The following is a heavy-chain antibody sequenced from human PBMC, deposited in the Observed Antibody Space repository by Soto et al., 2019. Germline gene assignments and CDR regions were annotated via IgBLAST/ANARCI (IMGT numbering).Heavy chain of an antibody. CDR2: ISGSGHST. CDR3: ARSIAAAGTEYY. J-gene: IGHJ4*02. Sequence: PGGSLRLSCTASGFTFSSYAMNWVRQAPGKGLEWASTISGSGHSTYYADSVKGRFTISRDNSKNTLYLQMNSLRAEDTAVYFCARSIAAAGTEYYWGQGTLVTVSS. V-gene: IGHV3-23*01. CDR1: GFTFSSYA. D-gene: IGHD6-13*01.